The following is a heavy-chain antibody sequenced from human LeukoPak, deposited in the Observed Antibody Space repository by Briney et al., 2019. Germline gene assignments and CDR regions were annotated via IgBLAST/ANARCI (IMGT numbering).Heavy chain of an antibody. Sequence: SVKVSCKASGGTFSSYAISWVRQAPGQGLEWMGRIIPILGIANYAQKFQGRVTITADKSTSTAYMELSSLRSEDTAVYYCAREEGWNYPPYALWGQGTLVTVSS. J-gene: IGHJ4*02. V-gene: IGHV1-69*04. CDR1: GGTFSSYA. CDR2: IIPILGIA. CDR3: AREEGWNYPPYAL. D-gene: IGHD3-16*02.